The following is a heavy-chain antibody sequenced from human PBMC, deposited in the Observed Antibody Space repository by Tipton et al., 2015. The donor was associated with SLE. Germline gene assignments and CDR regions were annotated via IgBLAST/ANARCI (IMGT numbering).Heavy chain of an antibody. J-gene: IGHJ2*01. Sequence: SPSFQGHVTISADKSISTAYLQWSSLKASDTAMYYCARRGIYGDSRSWYFDLWGRGTLVTVSS. D-gene: IGHD4-17*01. CDR3: ARRGIYGDSRSWYFDL. V-gene: IGHV5-10-1*01.